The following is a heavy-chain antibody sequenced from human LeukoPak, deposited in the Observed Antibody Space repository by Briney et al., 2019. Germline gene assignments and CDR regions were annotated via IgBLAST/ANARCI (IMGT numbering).Heavy chain of an antibody. V-gene: IGHV3-23*01. Sequence: GGSLRLSCATFGFTFGDYGISWVRQAPGKGLEWVSAISGSGGSTYYADSVKGRFTISRDNSKNTLYLQMNSLRAEDTAVYYCAKDLLMVRANYDYWGQGTLVTVSS. CDR3: AKDLLMVRANYDY. CDR1: GFTFGDYG. CDR2: ISGSGGST. D-gene: IGHD3-10*01. J-gene: IGHJ4*02.